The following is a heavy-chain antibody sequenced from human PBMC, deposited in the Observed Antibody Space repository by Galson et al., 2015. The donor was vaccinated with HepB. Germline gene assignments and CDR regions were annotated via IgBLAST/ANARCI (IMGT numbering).Heavy chain of an antibody. CDR3: ARGWNSGLDY. CDR1: GFSFSDSY. CDR2: ISASGRYT. V-gene: IGHV3-11*06. J-gene: IGHJ4*02. Sequence: SLRLSCAASGFSFSDSYMGWIRQAPGKGLEWVSYISASGRYTNSANSLKGRFNISRDNAKNSLHLQMNSLRVEDTAMYYWARGWNSGLDYWGQGTLVTVSS. D-gene: IGHD1/OR15-1a*01.